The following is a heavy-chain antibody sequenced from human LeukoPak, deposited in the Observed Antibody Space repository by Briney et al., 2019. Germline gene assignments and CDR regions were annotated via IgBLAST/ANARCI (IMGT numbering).Heavy chain of an antibody. CDR2: IYHSGST. Sequence: SQTLSLTCAVSGGSISSGGYSWSWLRQPPGMGLEWIGYIYHSGSTYYNPSLKSRVTISVDRSKNQFSLKLSSVTAADTAVYYCARALVRYFDWPIFFDYWGQGTLVTVSS. J-gene: IGHJ4*02. CDR1: GGSISSGGYS. D-gene: IGHD3-9*01. CDR3: ARALVRYFDWPIFFDY. V-gene: IGHV4-30-2*01.